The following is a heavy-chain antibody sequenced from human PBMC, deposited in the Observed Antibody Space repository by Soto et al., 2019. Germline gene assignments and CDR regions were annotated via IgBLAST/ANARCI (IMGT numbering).Heavy chain of an antibody. Sequence: GGSLRLSCAASGITFRNYAMSWVRQAPGKGLEWVSAISGSGGSTYYADSVKGRFTISRDNSKNTLYLQMNSLRAEDTAVYYCANSGSSWLTPIDYWGQGTLVTVSS. CDR1: GITFRNYA. J-gene: IGHJ4*02. CDR3: ANSGSSWLTPIDY. CDR2: ISGSGGST. V-gene: IGHV3-23*01. D-gene: IGHD6-13*01.